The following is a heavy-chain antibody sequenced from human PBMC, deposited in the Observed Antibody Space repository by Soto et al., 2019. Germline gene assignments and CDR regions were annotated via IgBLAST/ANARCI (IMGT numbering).Heavy chain of an antibody. CDR2: ISYDGSNK. D-gene: IGHD2-15*01. J-gene: IGHJ4*02. V-gene: IGHV3-30-3*01. Sequence: QVQLVESGGGVVQPGRSLRLSCAASGFTFSSHAMHWVRQAPGKGLDWVAVISYDGSNKYYADSVKGRFTISRDNSKNTLYLQMNSLRPEDTAVYYCAVGRYCSGGSCYGFSDYWGQGTLVTVSS. CDR3: AVGRYCSGGSCYGFSDY. CDR1: GFTFSSHA.